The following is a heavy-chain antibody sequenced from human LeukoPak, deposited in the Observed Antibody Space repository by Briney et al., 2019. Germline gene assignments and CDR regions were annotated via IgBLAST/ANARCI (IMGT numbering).Heavy chain of an antibody. CDR2: IDGDGTT. D-gene: IGHD1-26*01. CDR1: GFTFTNYW. V-gene: IGHV3-74*03. Sequence: GGSLRLCCAASGFTFTNYWMHWVRQAPGKGLVWVSRIDGDGTTKYADSVRGRFTISRDNAKKTLYLQMNGLRAEDMAVYYCARVIVGGMRAFDMWGQGTMVTVSS. J-gene: IGHJ3*02. CDR3: ARVIVGGMRAFDM.